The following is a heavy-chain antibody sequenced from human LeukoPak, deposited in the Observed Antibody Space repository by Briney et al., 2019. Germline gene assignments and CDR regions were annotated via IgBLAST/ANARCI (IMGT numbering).Heavy chain of an antibody. D-gene: IGHD7-27*01. CDR1: GDSVSSKSVS. CDR2: TRYRSTWK. J-gene: IGHJ4*02. V-gene: IGHV6-1*01. CDR3: VRDFNWAFDY. Sequence: SQTLSLTCAISGDSVSSKSVSRNWIRQSPSRGLEYLGRTRYRSTWKIYSSSVQGRVTINADTSRNQVSLRLNSVTPEDTALYYCVRDFNWAFDYWGQGTLVTVSS.